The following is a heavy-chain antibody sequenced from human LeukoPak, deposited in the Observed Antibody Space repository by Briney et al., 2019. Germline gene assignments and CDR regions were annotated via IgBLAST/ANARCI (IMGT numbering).Heavy chain of an antibody. J-gene: IGHJ4*02. CDR3: ARDSAPYYYDSSGYPFDY. V-gene: IGHV4-61*02. Sequence: SETLSLTCTVSGGSISSSSYYWSWIRQPAGRGLEWIGRIYTSGSTNYNPSLKSRVTMSVDTSKNQFSLKLSSVTAADTAVYHCARDSAPYYYDSSGYPFDYWGQGTLVTVSS. CDR2: IYTSGST. CDR1: GGSISSSSYY. D-gene: IGHD3-22*01.